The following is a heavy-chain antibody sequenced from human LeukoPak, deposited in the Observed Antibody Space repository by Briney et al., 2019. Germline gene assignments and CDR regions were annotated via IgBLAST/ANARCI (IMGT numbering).Heavy chain of an antibody. V-gene: IGHV3-21*01. J-gene: IGHJ4*02. CDR2: ISSSSTYI. CDR1: GFTFRAYS. CDR3: TRDNGEGAAAY. Sequence: GESLRLSCAGSGFTFRAYSMNWDRQAPGKGLEWVSSISSSSTYIYYTDSVKGRFTISRDNAKNSLFLQMNSLRAEDTAVYYCTRDNGEGAAAYWGQGTLVTVSS. D-gene: IGHD6-13*01.